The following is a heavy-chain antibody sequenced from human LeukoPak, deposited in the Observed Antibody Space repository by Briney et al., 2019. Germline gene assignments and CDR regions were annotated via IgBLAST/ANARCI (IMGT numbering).Heavy chain of an antibody. CDR2: ISGTSTYT. CDR3: ARDISYCGGDCAPYYFDY. V-gene: IGHV3-11*05. CDR1: GFTFSDYY. D-gene: IGHD2-21*02. Sequence: GASLRLSCAASGFTFSDYYTSWIRQAPGKGLEWVSYISGTSTYTNYADSVKGRFTISRDNAKNSLYLQMNSLRAEDTAVYYCARDISYCGGDCAPYYFDYWGQGTLVT. J-gene: IGHJ4*02.